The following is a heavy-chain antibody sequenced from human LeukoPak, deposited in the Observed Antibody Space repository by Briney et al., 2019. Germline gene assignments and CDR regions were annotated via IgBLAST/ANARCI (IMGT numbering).Heavy chain of an antibody. V-gene: IGHV4-39*07. Sequence: SETLSLTCTVSGGSISSSSYYWGWVRQPPGKGLEWIGSIYYSGSTYYNPSLKSRVTISVDTSKKQLSLKLSSVTAADTAVYYCAREGYYDILTGYQHDAFDVWGPGTMVTVSS. D-gene: IGHD3-9*01. J-gene: IGHJ3*01. CDR3: AREGYYDILTGYQHDAFDV. CDR1: GGSISSSSYY. CDR2: IYYSGST.